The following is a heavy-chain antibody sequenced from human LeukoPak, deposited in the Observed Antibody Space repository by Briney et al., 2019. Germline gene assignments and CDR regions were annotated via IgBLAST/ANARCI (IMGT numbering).Heavy chain of an antibody. V-gene: IGHV4-34*01. CDR1: GGSFSGYY. CDR2: INHSGST. Sequence: SETLSLTCAVYGGSFSGYYWSWIRQPPGKGLEWIGEINHSGSTNYNPSLKSRVTISVDTSKNQFSLKLSSVTAAVTAVYYCARGGGRVVLMVYATRPNWFDPWGQGTLVTVSS. D-gene: IGHD2-8*01. CDR3: ARGGGRVVLMVYATRPNWFDP. J-gene: IGHJ5*02.